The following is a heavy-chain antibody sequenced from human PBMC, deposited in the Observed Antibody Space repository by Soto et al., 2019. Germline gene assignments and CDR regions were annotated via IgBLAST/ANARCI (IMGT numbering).Heavy chain of an antibody. CDR3: AAETGADTFDY. J-gene: IGHJ4*02. CDR1: GYNFNDYF. Sequence: QVHLVQSGDEVGEPGASVKVSCKASGYNFNDYFMHWVRQAPGQGLEWMGWIKPRSGETKYEQKFHGRVTLTSDMSISTAYMELTLVTYDDTAVYFCAAETGADTFDYWGQGTLVIVST. CDR2: IKPRSGET. D-gene: IGHD1-1*01. V-gene: IGHV1-2*02.